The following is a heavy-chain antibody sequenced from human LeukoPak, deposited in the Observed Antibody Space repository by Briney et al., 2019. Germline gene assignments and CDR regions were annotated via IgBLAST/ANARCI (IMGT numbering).Heavy chain of an antibody. CDR3: AKMPGGRYSSSFP. D-gene: IGHD6-13*01. CDR1: GFTFSDYY. CDR2: ISSDGGTT. Sequence: PGGSLRLSCAASGFTFSDYYMHWVRQAPGKGLEWVSRISSDGGTTTYADSVKGRFTISRDNAKNALHLQMNSLRAEDTAVYYCAKMPGGRYSSSFPWGQGTLVTVSS. V-gene: IGHV3-74*01. J-gene: IGHJ5*02.